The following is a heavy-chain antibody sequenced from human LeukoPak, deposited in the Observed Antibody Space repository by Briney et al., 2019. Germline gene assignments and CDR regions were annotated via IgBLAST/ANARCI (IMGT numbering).Heavy chain of an antibody. CDR3: SRGDMLRGLLAY. J-gene: IGHJ4*02. Sequence: KPSETLSLTCAVYGESVSGYYWTWIRQPPGKGLEWIGEINHSGITTHNSSLKSRVGISVDMYKNQLSLNLTSVTAADTAVYYCSRGDMLRGLLAYWGQGTLVTVSS. D-gene: IGHD3-10*01. CDR1: GESVSGYY. V-gene: IGHV4-34*01. CDR2: INHSGIT.